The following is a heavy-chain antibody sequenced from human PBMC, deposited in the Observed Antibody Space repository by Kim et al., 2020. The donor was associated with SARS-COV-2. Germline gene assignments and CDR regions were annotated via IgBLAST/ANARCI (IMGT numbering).Heavy chain of an antibody. J-gene: IGHJ4*02. D-gene: IGHD5-12*01. Sequence: DSVKERFTISRDNSKNTLYLQMNSLRAEDTAVYYCAKDRGGYVRALLDYWGQGTLVTVSS. V-gene: IGHV3-23*01. CDR3: AKDRGGYVRALLDY.